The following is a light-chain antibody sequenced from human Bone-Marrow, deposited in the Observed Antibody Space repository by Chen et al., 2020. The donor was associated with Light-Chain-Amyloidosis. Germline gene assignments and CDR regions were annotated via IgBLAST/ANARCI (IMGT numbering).Light chain of an antibody. CDR1: FLPKQY. Sequence: SYELTQPPSVSVSPGQTARITCSGDFLPKQYASWYLQKAGQAPVMVIYQDIKRPSGIPERFSGSSSGTTVTLTIGGVQAEDEADYYCQSVDNSGSWVFGGGTELTVL. CDR3: QSVDNSGSWV. V-gene: IGLV3-25*03. CDR2: QDI. J-gene: IGLJ2*01.